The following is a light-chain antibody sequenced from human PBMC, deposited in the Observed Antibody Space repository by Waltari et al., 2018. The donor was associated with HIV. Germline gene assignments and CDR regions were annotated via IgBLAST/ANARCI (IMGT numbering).Light chain of an antibody. J-gene: IGKJ5*01. Sequence: DIQMTQSPSSLSASIGDTVTITCRASQNIDNYLNWYQHQSGRVPKLLLYLASTLQTGVPPRFSGRGSGTLFSLIISDVQPEDLATYFCQQTYSPPRTFGPGTR. V-gene: IGKV1-39*01. CDR1: QNIDNY. CDR3: QQTYSPPRT. CDR2: LAS.